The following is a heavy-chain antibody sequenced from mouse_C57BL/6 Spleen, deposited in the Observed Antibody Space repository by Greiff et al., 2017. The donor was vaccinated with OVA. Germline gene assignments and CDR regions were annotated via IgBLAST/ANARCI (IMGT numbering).Heavy chain of an antibody. CDR3: ARRYYGSSWGFAY. CDR1: GYTFTSYW. V-gene: IGHV1-69*01. D-gene: IGHD1-1*01. Sequence: QVQLQQPGAELVMPGASVKLSCKASGYTFTSYWMHWVKQRPGQGLEWIGEIDPSDSYTNYNQKFKGKSTLTVDKSSSTAYMQLSSLTSEDSAVYYCARRYYGSSWGFAYWGQGTLVTVSA. CDR2: IDPSDSYT. J-gene: IGHJ3*01.